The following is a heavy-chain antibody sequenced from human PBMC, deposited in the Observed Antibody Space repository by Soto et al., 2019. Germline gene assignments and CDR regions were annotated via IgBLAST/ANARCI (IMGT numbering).Heavy chain of an antibody. CDR1: GFSFGDYA. CDR2: ISGRGGST. D-gene: IGHD6-19*01. Sequence: EVQLLESGGGLVQPGGSLRLSCAASGFSFGDYAMTWVRQAPGKGLEWVSGISGRGGSTYYPDSVEGRFTISRDNSKNTLYLHMNSLRAEDTAVYYCAKQISVWWLVYWGQGTLVTVSS. CDR3: AKQISVWWLVY. J-gene: IGHJ4*02. V-gene: IGHV3-23*01.